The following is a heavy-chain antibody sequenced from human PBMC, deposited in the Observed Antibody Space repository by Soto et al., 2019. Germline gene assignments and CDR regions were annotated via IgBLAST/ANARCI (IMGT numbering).Heavy chain of an antibody. CDR2: VHISGHS. J-gene: IGHJ5*02. Sequence: SETLSLTCTLSGGSVRAPDWWNWVRQSPDKGLEWIAEVHISGHSNYNPSLMSRVSVSIDSSKNQFYLNLNSVTAADTAIYYCARVSQGSSANNCYFDPWGHGTQVTVSS. D-gene: IGHD1-1*01. V-gene: IGHV4-4*02. CDR1: GGSVRAPDW. CDR3: ARVSQGSSANNCYFDP.